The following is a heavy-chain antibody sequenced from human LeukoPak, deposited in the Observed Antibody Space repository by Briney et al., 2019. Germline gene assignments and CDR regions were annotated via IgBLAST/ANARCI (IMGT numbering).Heavy chain of an antibody. CDR1: GGSISSSSYY. CDR2: IYYSGST. D-gene: IGHD1-7*01. Sequence: SETLSLTCTVSGGSISSSSYYWSWIRQPPGKGLEWIGYIYYSGSTNYNPSLKSRVTISVDTSKNQFSLKLSSVTAADTAVYYCARGSNWNYGIGYAFDIWGQGTMVTVSS. J-gene: IGHJ3*02. CDR3: ARGSNWNYGIGYAFDI. V-gene: IGHV4-61*05.